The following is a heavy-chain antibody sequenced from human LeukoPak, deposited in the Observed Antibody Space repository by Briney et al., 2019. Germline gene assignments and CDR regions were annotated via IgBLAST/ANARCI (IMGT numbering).Heavy chain of an antibody. V-gene: IGHV4-34*01. CDR3: ARGLGSGWYPWFDP. CDR1: GGSFSGYY. D-gene: IGHD6-19*01. Sequence: SETLSLTCAVYGGSFSGYYWSWIRQPPGKGLEWIGEINHSGSTNYNPSLKSRVTISVDTSKNQFSLKLSSVTAADTAVYYCARGLGSGWYPWFDPWGQETLVTVSS. J-gene: IGHJ5*02. CDR2: INHSGST.